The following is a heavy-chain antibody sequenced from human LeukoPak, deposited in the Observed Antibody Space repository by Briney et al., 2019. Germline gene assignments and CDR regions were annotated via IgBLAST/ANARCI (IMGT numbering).Heavy chain of an antibody. D-gene: IGHD2-21*01. CDR2: ISWDGGST. CDR3: ARDTAGDTRWSFRFLDY. V-gene: IGHV3-43D*03. J-gene: IGHJ4*02. CDR1: GFTFDDYA. Sequence: GGSLRLSCAASGFTFDDYAMHWVRQAPGKGLEWVSLISWDGGSTYYVDSVKGRFTISRDNAKNSLYLQMNSLRAEDTAVYYCARDTAGDTRWSFRFLDYWGQGTLVTVSS.